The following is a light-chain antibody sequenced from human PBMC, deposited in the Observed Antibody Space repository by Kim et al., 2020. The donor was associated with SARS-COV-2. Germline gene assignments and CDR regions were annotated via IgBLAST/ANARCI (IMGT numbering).Light chain of an antibody. Sequence: QTARIPFSWGTLSKQYAYWYQRKPGQAPILVIYKDTERPSGIPQRFSASSSGTTVTLTISGVQAEDEAEYHCQSADTTVTRVLFGGGTQLTVL. J-gene: IGLJ3*02. CDR1: TLSKQY. CDR3: QSADTTVTRVL. CDR2: KDT. V-gene: IGLV3-25*03.